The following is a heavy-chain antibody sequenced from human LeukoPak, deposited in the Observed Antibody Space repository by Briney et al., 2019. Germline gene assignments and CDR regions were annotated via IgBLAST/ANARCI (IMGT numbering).Heavy chain of an antibody. D-gene: IGHD4-23*01. CDR1: GFTFSSYG. V-gene: IGHV3-21*05. J-gene: IGHJ4*02. CDR3: ARDYGGSSPFDY. Sequence: GGSLRLSCAASGFTFSSYGMHWVRQAPGKGLEWVSYISSSGSDIYYADSVKGRFTISRDNAKNSLYLHMNSLRAEDTAVYYCARDYGGSSPFDYWGQGTLVTVSS. CDR2: ISSSGSDI.